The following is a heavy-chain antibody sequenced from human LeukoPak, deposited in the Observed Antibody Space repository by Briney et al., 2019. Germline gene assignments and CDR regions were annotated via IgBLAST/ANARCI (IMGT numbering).Heavy chain of an antibody. J-gene: IGHJ3*02. Sequence: GGSLRLSCAASGFTFSSYAMHWVRQAPGKGLEWVAVISYDGSNKYYADSVKGRFTISRDNSKNTLYLQMNSLRAEDTAVYYCARQSYSSSWFGAFDIWGQGTMVTVSS. CDR1: GFTFSSYA. CDR2: ISYDGSNK. D-gene: IGHD6-13*01. CDR3: ARQSYSSSWFGAFDI. V-gene: IGHV3-30-3*01.